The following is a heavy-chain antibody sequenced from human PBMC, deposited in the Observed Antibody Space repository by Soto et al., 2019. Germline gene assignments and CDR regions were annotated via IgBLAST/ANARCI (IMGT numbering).Heavy chain of an antibody. CDR2: IIPIYGTT. D-gene: IGHD3-22*01. CDR3: ARRPYGDDYDSRGYLYFDY. J-gene: IGHJ4*02. CDR1: GGTFSSYA. V-gene: IGHV1-69*13. Sequence: GASVKVSCKASGGTFSSYAVNWVRQAPGQGLEWMGGIIPIYGTTNYAQKFQGRVTITADESTNTAYMELSSLRSEDTAVYYCARRPYGDDYDSRGYLYFDYWGQGTPVTVSS.